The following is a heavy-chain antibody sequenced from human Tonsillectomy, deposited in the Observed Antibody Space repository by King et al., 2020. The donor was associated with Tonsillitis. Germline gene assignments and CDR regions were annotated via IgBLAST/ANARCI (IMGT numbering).Heavy chain of an antibody. J-gene: IGHJ3*02. CDR3: ARDLSPARRDDAFDI. D-gene: IGHD6-6*01. CDR2: IYYSGST. V-gene: IGHV4-59*01. Sequence: VQLQESGPGLVKPSETLSLTCTVSGGSISSYYWSWIRQPPGKGLEWIGYIYYSGSTNYNPSLKSRGTISVDTSKNQFSMKLSSVTAADTAVYYCARDLSPARRDDAFDIWGQGTMVTVSS. CDR1: GGSISSYY.